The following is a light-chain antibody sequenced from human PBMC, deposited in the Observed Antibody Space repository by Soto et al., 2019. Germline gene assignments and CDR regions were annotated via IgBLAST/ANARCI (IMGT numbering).Light chain of an antibody. CDR3: QQRNNWPRIT. CDR2: DAS. CDR1: QTVGTY. J-gene: IGKJ5*01. Sequence: EIVLTQSPATLSLSPGERATLSCRASQTVGTYLAWYQQKPGQAPRLLISDASNRATGVPTRFSGSGSGTDFTLTISSLEPEDFAVYFCQQRNNWPRITFGQGTRLEIK. V-gene: IGKV3-11*01.